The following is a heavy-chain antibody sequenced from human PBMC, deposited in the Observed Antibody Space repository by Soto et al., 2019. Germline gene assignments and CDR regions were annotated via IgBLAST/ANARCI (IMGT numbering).Heavy chain of an antibody. CDR3: ATLRAIAAAALDEY. V-gene: IGHV4-34*01. J-gene: IGHJ4*02. Sequence: PSETLSLTCAVYGGSFSGYYWSWIRQPPGKGLEWIGEINHSGSTNYNPSLKSRVTISVDTSKNQFSLKLSSVTAADTAVYYCATLRAIAAAALDEYWGQGTLVTVSS. D-gene: IGHD6-13*01. CDR2: INHSGST. CDR1: GGSFSGYY.